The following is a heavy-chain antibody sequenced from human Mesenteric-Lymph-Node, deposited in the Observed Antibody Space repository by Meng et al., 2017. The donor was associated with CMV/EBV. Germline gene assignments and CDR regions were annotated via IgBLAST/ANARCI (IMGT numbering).Heavy chain of an antibody. D-gene: IGHD3-9*01. V-gene: IGHV2-5*02. J-gene: IGHJ4*02. CDR2: IYWDDDK. CDR3: AHITRSLNYGPLTGYYNGDFYFDY. CDR1: G. Sequence: GVGWIRQPPGKALEWLALIYWDDDKRYSPSLKSRLTITKDTSKNKVVLTMTNMDPVDTATFYCAHITRSLNYGPLTGYYNGDFYFDYWGQGTLVTVSS.